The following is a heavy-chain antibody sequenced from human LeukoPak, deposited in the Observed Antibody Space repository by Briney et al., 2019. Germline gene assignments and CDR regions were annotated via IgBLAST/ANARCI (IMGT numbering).Heavy chain of an antibody. D-gene: IGHD6-13*01. J-gene: IGHJ4*02. Sequence: GGSLRLSCAASGFTFSSNWMHWVRQAPGKGLVSVSRINSDGRSTSYADSVKGRFTISRDNAKNTLYLQMNSLRAEDTAVYYCASKAGLALDYWGQGTLVTVSS. CDR2: INSDGRST. V-gene: IGHV3-74*01. CDR1: GFTFSSNW. CDR3: ASKAGLALDY.